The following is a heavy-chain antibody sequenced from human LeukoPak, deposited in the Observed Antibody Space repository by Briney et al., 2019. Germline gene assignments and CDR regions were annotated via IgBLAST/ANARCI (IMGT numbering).Heavy chain of an antibody. Sequence: GGSLRLSCAASGFTFSSYGMHWVRQAPGKGLEWVAFIWYDESKNSHADSVKGRFTISRDGAKNSLHLQMNSLRAEDTAVYYCARAGYSNSCFDYWGQGTLVTVSS. CDR3: ARAGYSNSCFDY. J-gene: IGHJ4*02. CDR2: IWYDESKN. V-gene: IGHV3-33*03. D-gene: IGHD6-13*01. CDR1: GFTFSSYG.